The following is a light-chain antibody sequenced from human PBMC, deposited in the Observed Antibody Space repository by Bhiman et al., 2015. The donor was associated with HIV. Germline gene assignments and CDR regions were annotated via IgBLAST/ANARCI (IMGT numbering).Light chain of an antibody. V-gene: IGLV2-14*02. J-gene: IGLJ1*01. CDR1: SSDVGSYNL. Sequence: QPASVSGSPGQSITISCTGTSSDVGSYNLVSWYQQYPGRAPKLIIYDVSNRPSGVSNRFSGSKSGNTASLTISGLQAEDEADYYCSSYTSSSTYVFGTGTKVTV. CDR3: SSYTSSSTYV. CDR2: DVS.